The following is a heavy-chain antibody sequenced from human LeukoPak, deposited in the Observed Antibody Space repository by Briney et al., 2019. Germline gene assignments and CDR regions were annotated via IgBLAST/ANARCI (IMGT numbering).Heavy chain of an antibody. CDR2: ISSSSSYI. V-gene: IGHV3-21*01. D-gene: IGHD2-2*01. CDR1: GFTFSSYS. Sequence: PGGSLRLSCAASGFTFSSYSMNWVRQAPGKGLEWVSSISSSSSYIYYADSVKGRFTISRDNAKNSLYLQMNSLRAEDTAVYYCARDRGSTRRDAFDIWGQGPMVTVSS. CDR3: ARDRGSTRRDAFDI. J-gene: IGHJ3*02.